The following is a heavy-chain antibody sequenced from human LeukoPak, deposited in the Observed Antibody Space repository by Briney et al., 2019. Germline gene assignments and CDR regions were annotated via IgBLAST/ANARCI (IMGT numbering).Heavy chain of an antibody. CDR1: GGTFSSYA. V-gene: IGHV1-69*05. CDR3: AREARGIVVVPAAIHRFDY. D-gene: IGHD2-2*01. J-gene: IGHJ4*02. CDR2: IIPIFGTA. Sequence: SVEVSCKASGGTFSSYAISWVRQAPGQGLEWMGRIIPIFGTANYAQKFQGRVTITTDESTSTAYMELSNLRSEDTAVYYCAREARGIVVVPAAIHRFDYWGQGTLVTVSS.